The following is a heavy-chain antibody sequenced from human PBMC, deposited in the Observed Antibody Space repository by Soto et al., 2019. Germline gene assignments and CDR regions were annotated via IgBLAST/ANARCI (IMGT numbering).Heavy chain of an antibody. CDR2: INHSGST. Sequence: PSETLSLTCAVYGGSLSGYYWSWIRQPPGKGLEWIGEINHSGSTNYNPSLKSRVTISVDTSKNQFSLKLSSVTAADTAVYYCARGAIAVAGNWFDPWGQGTLVTAPQ. CDR3: ARGAIAVAGNWFDP. J-gene: IGHJ5*02. V-gene: IGHV4-34*01. CDR1: GGSLSGYY. D-gene: IGHD6-19*01.